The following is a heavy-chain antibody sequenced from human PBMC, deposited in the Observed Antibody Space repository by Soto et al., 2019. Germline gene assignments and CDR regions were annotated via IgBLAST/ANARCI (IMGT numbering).Heavy chain of an antibody. CDR2: ISSSSSYV. J-gene: IGHJ6*03. V-gene: IGHV3-21*01. CDR3: ARGGVDIVVVPAAMENYYYYYMDV. D-gene: IGHD2-2*01. Sequence: GGSLRLSCAASGFTFSSYSMNWVRQAPGKGLEWVSSISSSSSYVYYADSVKGRFTISRDNAKNSLYLQMNSLRAEDTAVYYCARGGVDIVVVPAAMENYYYYYMDVWGKGTTVTVSS. CDR1: GFTFSSYS.